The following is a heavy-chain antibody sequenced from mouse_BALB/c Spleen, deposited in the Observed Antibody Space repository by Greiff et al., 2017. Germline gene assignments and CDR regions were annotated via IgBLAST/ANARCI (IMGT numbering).Heavy chain of an antibody. Sequence: VQLQQSGAELVRPGVSVKISCKGSGYTFTDYAMHWVKQSHAKSLEWIGVISTYYGDASYNQKFKGKATMTVDKSSSTAYMELARLTSEDSAIYYCARHGSSYEYYFDYWGQGTTLTVSS. CDR2: ISTYYGDA. V-gene: IGHV1S137*01. D-gene: IGHD1-1*01. CDR1: GYTFTDYA. J-gene: IGHJ2*01. CDR3: ARHGSSYEYYFDY.